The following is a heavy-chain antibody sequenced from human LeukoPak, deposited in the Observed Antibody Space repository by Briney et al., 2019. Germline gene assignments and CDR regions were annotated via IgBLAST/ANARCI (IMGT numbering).Heavy chain of an antibody. CDR1: GFIFNNYG. J-gene: IGHJ6*03. D-gene: IGHD4-11*01. Sequence: GGSLRLSCAASGFIFNNYGMYWVHQAPGKGLVWVSRLSSDGMTITYADFVKGRFTISRDNAKNMLFLQMDSLRAEDTAVYFCARGGTAMTTLDYMDVWGKGTTVTVSS. CDR2: LSSDGMTI. CDR3: ARGGTAMTTLDYMDV. V-gene: IGHV3-74*01.